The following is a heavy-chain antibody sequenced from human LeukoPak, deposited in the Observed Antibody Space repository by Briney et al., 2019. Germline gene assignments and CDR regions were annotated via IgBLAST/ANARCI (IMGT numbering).Heavy chain of an antibody. CDR1: GLTFSNYW. CDR2: INSDGSST. Sequence: GGSLRLSCAASGLTFSNYWMHWVRQAPGKGLVWVSRINSDGSSTTYADSVKGRFTISRDNSKNTLCLQMNSLRAEDTAVYCVQSSPTIDYWGRGTLVTVSS. D-gene: IGHD5-12*01. V-gene: IGHV3-74*01. J-gene: IGHJ4*02. CDR3: QSSPTIDY.